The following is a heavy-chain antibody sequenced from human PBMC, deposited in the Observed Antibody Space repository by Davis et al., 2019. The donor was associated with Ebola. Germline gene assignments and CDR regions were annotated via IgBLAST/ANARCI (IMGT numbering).Heavy chain of an antibody. CDR1: GGSFSGYY. CDR2: INHSGST. V-gene: IGHV4-34*01. Sequence: PSETLSLTCAVYGGSFSGYYWSWIRQPPGKGLEWIGEINHSGSTNYNPSLKSRVTISVDTSKNQFSLKLSSVTAADTAVYYCARQPNGYCGGDCDISGAFDIWGQGTMVTVSS. D-gene: IGHD2-21*01. J-gene: IGHJ3*02. CDR3: ARQPNGYCGGDCDISGAFDI.